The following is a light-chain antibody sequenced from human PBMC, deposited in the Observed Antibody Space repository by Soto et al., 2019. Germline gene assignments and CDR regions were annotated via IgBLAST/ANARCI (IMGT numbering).Light chain of an antibody. CDR1: SSNIGNNF. J-gene: IGLJ2*01. Sequence: QSVLTQPPSVSAAPGQKVTISCSGSSSNIGNNFVSWYQQLPGTAPKLLIYDNNMRPSGISDRFSGSKSGTSATLGITGVQTGDEADYYCGTWDSSLNVVFGGGTKLTVL. CDR3: GTWDSSLNVV. V-gene: IGLV1-51*01. CDR2: DNN.